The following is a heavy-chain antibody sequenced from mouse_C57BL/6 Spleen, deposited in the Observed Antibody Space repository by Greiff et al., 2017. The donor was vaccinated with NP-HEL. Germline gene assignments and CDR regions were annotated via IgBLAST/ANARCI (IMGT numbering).Heavy chain of an antibody. V-gene: IGHV1-55*01. CDR2: IYPGSGST. Sequence: QVQLKQPGAELVKPGASVKMSCKASGYTFTSYWITWVKQRPGQGLEWIGDIYPGSGSTNYNEKFKSKATLTVDTSSSTAYMQLSSLTSEDSAVYYCAREDYGNYGYYFDYWGQGTTLTVSS. D-gene: IGHD2-1*01. CDR3: AREDYGNYGYYFDY. J-gene: IGHJ2*01. CDR1: GYTFTSYW.